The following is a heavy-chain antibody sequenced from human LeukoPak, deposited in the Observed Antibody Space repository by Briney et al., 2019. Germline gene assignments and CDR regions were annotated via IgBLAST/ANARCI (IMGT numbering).Heavy chain of an antibody. Sequence: GGSLRLSCAASGFTFSSYGMHWVRRAPGKGLEWVAFIRYDGSNKYYADSVKGRFTISRDNSKNTLYLQMSSLRAEDTAVYYCAKDETLMTTVTYYFDYWGQGTLVTVSS. CDR2: IRYDGSNK. CDR3: AKDETLMTTVTYYFDY. CDR1: GFTFSSYG. J-gene: IGHJ4*02. V-gene: IGHV3-30*02. D-gene: IGHD4-11*01.